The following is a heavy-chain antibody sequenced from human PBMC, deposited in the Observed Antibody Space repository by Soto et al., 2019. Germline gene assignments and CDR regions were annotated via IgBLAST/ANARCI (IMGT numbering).Heavy chain of an antibody. V-gene: IGHV4-4*02. CDR1: GGSINSPNW. J-gene: IGHJ4*02. Sequence: QVQLQESGPGLVKPSGTLSLTCAVSGGSINSPNWWNWVRQPPGKGLEWIGEIHHSGSSNYNPSLKSRLTLSVDKSKNELSLKLNSVTAADTAVYYCGRAYSSGSPTDSWGQGTLVTVSS. CDR2: IHHSGSS. D-gene: IGHD6-19*01. CDR3: GRAYSSGSPTDS.